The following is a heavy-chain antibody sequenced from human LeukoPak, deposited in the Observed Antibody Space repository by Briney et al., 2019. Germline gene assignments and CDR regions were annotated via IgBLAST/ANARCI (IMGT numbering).Heavy chain of an antibody. Sequence: GESLTISCKDSGHSFSNYWIGWVRQMPGKGLEWMGIINPGDSDTRYSASFQGQVTMSVDKSITTAYLQWSSLKASDTAMYYCARQGKGVSLDVWGQGTTVTVSS. CDR3: ARQGKGVSLDV. CDR1: GHSFSNYW. CDR2: INPGDSDT. V-gene: IGHV5-51*01. J-gene: IGHJ6*02.